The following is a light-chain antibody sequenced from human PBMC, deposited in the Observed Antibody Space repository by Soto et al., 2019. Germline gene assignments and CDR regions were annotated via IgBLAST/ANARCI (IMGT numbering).Light chain of an antibody. CDR3: QQSYSTPTWT. CDR2: AAS. Sequence: DIQMTQSPSSPSASVGDRATITCPASQSISSYLNWYQQKPGKAPKLLIYAASSLQSGVPSRFSGSGSGTDFTLTISSLQPEAFATYYCQQSYSTPTWTFGQEPKVDIK. J-gene: IGKJ1*01. V-gene: IGKV1-39*01. CDR1: QSISSY.